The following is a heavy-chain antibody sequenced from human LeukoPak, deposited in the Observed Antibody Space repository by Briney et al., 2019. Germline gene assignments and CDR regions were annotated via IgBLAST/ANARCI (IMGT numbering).Heavy chain of an antibody. CDR2: IKPSGRT. CDR1: GGSFNDYY. J-gene: IGHJ3*02. Sequence: PSETLSLTCAVYGGSFNDYYWIWIRQPPGKGLEWIGEIKPSGRTNYNPSLESRVTISVDTSKNHFSLKLSSVTAADTAVYYCARDLAYRSGLRGTFDIWGQGTKVTVSS. V-gene: IGHV4-34*01. CDR3: ARDLAYRSGLRGTFDI. D-gene: IGHD3-22*01.